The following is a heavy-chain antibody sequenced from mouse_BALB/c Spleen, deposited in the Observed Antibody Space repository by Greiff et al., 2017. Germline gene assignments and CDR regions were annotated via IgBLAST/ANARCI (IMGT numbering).Heavy chain of an antibody. Sequence: EVKVVESGGGLVKPGGSLKLSCAASGFTFSSYAMSWVRQTPEKRLEWVASISSGGSTYYPDSVKGRFTISRDNARNILYLQMSSLRSEDTAMYYCAREDGNYPLFDYWGQGTTLTVSS. CDR1: GFTFSSYA. J-gene: IGHJ2*01. V-gene: IGHV5-6-5*01. D-gene: IGHD2-1*01. CDR2: ISSGGST. CDR3: AREDGNYPLFDY.